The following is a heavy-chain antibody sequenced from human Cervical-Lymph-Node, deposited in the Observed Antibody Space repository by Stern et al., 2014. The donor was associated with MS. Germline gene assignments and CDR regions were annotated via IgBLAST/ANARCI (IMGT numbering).Heavy chain of an antibody. J-gene: IGHJ4*02. CDR3: ASVGY. D-gene: IGHD1-26*01. V-gene: IGHV3-30-3*01. CDR2: ISYDGSNK. CDR1: GFTFSSYA. Sequence: VQLLESGGGVVQPGRSLRLSCAASGFTFSSYAMHWVRQAPGKGLEWVAVISYDGSNKYYADSVKGRFTISRDNSKNTLYLQMNSLRAEDTAVYYCASVGYWGQGTLVTVSS.